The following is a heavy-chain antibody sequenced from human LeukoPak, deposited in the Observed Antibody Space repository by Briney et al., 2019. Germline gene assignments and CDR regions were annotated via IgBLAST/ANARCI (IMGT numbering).Heavy chain of an antibody. Sequence: GGSLRLSCAASGFIFSSSWMTWVRQAPGKGLEWVATIKNDGSDKYYVDSVKGRFTLSRDNAKSSLYLQMNSLRVEDTAVYYCADLGYTDGGQGTLVTVSS. CDR3: ADLGYTD. CDR1: GFIFSSSW. D-gene: IGHD2-15*01. V-gene: IGHV3-7*01. CDR2: IKNDGSDK. J-gene: IGHJ4*02.